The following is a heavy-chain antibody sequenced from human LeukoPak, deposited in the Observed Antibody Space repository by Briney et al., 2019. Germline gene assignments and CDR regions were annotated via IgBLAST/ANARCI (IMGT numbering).Heavy chain of an antibody. D-gene: IGHD3-22*01. V-gene: IGHV4-59*08. CDR2: IYYSGST. J-gene: IGHJ4*02. Sequence: SETLSLTCTVSGGSISSYYWSWIRQPPGKGLERIGYIYYSGSTNYNPSLKSRVTISVDTSKNQFSLKLSSVTAADTAVYYCARHYYDRPLLDYWGQGTLVTVSS. CDR3: ARHYYDRPLLDY. CDR1: GGSISSYY.